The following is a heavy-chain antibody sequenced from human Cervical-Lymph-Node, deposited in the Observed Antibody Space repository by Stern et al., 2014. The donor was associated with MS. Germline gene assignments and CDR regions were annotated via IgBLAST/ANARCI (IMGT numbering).Heavy chain of an antibody. Sequence: EVQLVESGGGVVRPGRSLRLSCAASGFTFEGYGMHWVRQAPGQGLEWVAGINWNGGSTVYAGSVQGRFTISRDNAKNSLYLQMNSLRAEDTALYHCARAFCTGGVCYSFPFYGMDVWGQGTTVTVSS. CDR2: INWNGGST. V-gene: IGHV3-20*01. D-gene: IGHD2-8*02. CDR1: GFTFEGYG. J-gene: IGHJ6*02. CDR3: ARAFCTGGVCYSFPFYGMDV.